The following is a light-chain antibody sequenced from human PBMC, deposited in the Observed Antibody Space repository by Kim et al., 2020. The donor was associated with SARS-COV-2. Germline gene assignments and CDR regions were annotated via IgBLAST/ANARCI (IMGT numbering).Light chain of an antibody. CDR3: QQSYSYPWT. CDR1: QSIARY. Sequence: DIQMTQSPSSLSASVGDRVAITCRASQSIARYLNWYQQKPGKAPKLLIYAATTLQSGVPSRFSGSGSGTDFTLTISSLQAEDFATFYCQQSYSYPWTLGQGTKVDIK. V-gene: IGKV1-39*01. J-gene: IGKJ1*01. CDR2: AAT.